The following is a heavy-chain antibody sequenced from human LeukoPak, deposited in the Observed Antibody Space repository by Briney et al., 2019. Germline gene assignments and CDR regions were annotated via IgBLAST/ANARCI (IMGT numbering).Heavy chain of an antibody. D-gene: IGHD5-18*01. J-gene: IGHJ4*02. V-gene: IGHV1-46*01. CDR1: GFTFTSYY. Sequence: ASVKVSCKTSGFTFTSYYMHWVRQAPGQGLEWMGLINPSGGSTSFAQKFQDRLTVTRDTSTTTVYMELSSLRSEDTAMYYCARVPRRGCGYGDLSDYFDYWGQGTLVTVSP. CDR2: INPSGGST. CDR3: ARVPRRGCGYGDLSDYFDY.